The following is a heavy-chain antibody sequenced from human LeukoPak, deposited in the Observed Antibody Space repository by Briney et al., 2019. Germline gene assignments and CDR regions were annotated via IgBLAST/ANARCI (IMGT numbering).Heavy chain of an antibody. CDR1: GYTFTSYG. CDR3: ARDRPLRYCSSTSCYPLYDAFDI. D-gene: IGHD2-2*01. Sequence: EASVKVSCKASGYTFTSYGISWVRQAPGQGLEWMGWISAYNGNTNYAQKLQGRVTMTTDTSTSIAYMELRSLRSDDTAVYYCARDRPLRYCSSTSCYPLYDAFDIWGQGTMVTVSS. CDR2: ISAYNGNT. J-gene: IGHJ3*02. V-gene: IGHV1-18*01.